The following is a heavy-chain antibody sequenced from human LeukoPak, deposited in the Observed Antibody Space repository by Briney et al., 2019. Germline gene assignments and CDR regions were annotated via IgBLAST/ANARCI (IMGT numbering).Heavy chain of an antibody. CDR1: GFSVSDTY. V-gene: IGHV3-66*01. CDR3: ARGKSGIYTRPFDY. Sequence: GGSLRLSCAASGFSVSDTYMSWVRQAPGKGLEWVSLLYSGGRTHYADSVKGRFTISRDKSKNMLSLQMNSLRAEDTAVYYCARGKSGIYTRPFDYWGQGTLVTVSS. J-gene: IGHJ4*02. CDR2: LYSGGRT. D-gene: IGHD1-26*01.